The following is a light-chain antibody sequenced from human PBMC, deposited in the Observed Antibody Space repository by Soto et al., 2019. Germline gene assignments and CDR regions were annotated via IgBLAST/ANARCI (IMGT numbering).Light chain of an antibody. CDR3: QQYYSTPTWT. CDR1: QSVLYSSNNKNY. Sequence: DIVMTQSPDSLAVSLGDRATINCKSSQSVLYSSNNKNYLAWYQQKPGQPPKLPIYWASTRESGVPDRFSGSGSGTDFTLTISSLQAEDVAVYYCQQYYSTPTWTFGQGTKVEIK. J-gene: IGKJ1*01. V-gene: IGKV4-1*01. CDR2: WAS.